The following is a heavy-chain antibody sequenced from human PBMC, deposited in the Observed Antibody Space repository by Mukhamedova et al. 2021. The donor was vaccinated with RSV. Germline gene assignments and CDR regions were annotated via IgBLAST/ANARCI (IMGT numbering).Heavy chain of an antibody. CDR2: IYPGDSDT. CDR3: ARPVETAIDY. Sequence: HQTPGKGLEWMGIIYPGDSDTRYSPSFQGQVTISADKSISTAYLQWSSLKASDTATYYCARPVETAIDYWRQGTMVTVSS. J-gene: IGHJ4*02. D-gene: IGHD5-18*01. V-gene: IGHV5-51*07.